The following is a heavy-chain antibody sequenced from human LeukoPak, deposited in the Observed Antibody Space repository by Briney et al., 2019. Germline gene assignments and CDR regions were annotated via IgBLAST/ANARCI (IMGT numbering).Heavy chain of an antibody. CDR2: INHNGNVN. CDR1: GFTFSSYW. CDR3: ARGGGLDV. D-gene: IGHD3-16*01. V-gene: IGHV3-7*03. J-gene: IGHJ6*02. Sequence: GGSLRLSCVASGFTFSSYWMNWARQAPGKGLEWVASINHNGNVNYYVDSVKGRFTISRDNAKNSLYLQMSNLKAEDTAVYFCARGGGLDVWGQGATVTVSS.